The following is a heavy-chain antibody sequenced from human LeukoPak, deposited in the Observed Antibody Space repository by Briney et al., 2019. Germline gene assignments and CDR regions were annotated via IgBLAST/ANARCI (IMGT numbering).Heavy chain of an antibody. D-gene: IGHD3-10*01. Sequence: KPSETLSLTCAVYGGSFSGYYWSWIRQPPGKGLEWIGEINHSGSTNYNPSLKSRVTISVDTSKNQFSLKLSSVTAADTAVYYCARRDLLWFGYNWFDPWGQGTLVTVSS. CDR1: GGSFSGYY. V-gene: IGHV4-34*01. J-gene: IGHJ5*02. CDR2: INHSGST. CDR3: ARRDLLWFGYNWFDP.